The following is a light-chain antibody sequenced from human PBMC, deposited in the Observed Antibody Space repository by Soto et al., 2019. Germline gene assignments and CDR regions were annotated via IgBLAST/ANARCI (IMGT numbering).Light chain of an antibody. J-gene: IGLJ2*01. V-gene: IGLV3-21*04. Sequence: SYELTQPPSVSVAPGKTARITCGGNNIGSKSVHWYQQKPGQAPVLVIYYDNDRPSGIPERFSGSNSGNTATLTISRVEAGHEADYYCQVWDSSSDHVVFGGGTKLTVL. CDR2: YDN. CDR3: QVWDSSSDHVV. CDR1: NIGSKS.